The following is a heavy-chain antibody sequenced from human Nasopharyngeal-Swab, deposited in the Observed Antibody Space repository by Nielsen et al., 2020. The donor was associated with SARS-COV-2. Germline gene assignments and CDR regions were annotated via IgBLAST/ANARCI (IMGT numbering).Heavy chain of an antibody. Sequence: GGSLRLSCAASGFTFSSYGMHWVRQAPGKGLEWVAVISYDGSNKYYADSVKGRFTISRDNSKNTLYLQMNSLRAEDTAVYYCARSQGERRAGAFEIWGQGTMVTVSS. J-gene: IGHJ3*02. V-gene: IGHV3-30*03. CDR1: GFTFSSYG. CDR3: ARSQGERRAGAFEI. D-gene: IGHD1-1*01. CDR2: ISYDGSNK.